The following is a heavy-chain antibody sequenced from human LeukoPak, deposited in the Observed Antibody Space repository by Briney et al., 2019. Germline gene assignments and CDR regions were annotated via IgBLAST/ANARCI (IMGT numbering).Heavy chain of an antibody. J-gene: IGHJ6*03. Sequence: PGGSLRLSCAASGFTFSSYGMHWVRQAPGKGLEWVAFIRYDGSNKYYADSVKGRFTISRDNSKNTLYLQMNSLRAEDTAVYYCAKDRTSSGPGYYMDVWGKGTTVTVSS. CDR1: GFTFSSYG. CDR2: IRYDGSNK. CDR3: AKDRTSSGPGYYMDV. D-gene: IGHD2-15*01. V-gene: IGHV3-30*02.